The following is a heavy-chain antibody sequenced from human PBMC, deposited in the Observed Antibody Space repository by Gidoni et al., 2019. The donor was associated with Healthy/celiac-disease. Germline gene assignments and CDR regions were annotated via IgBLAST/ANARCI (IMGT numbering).Heavy chain of an antibody. D-gene: IGHD2-15*01. CDR2: FDPEDGET. Sequence: QVQLVQSGAEVKKPGASVKVSCKVSGYTLTELSMHWVRQAPGKGLEWMGGFDPEDGETIYAQKFQGRVTMTEDTSTDTAYMELSSLRSEDTAVYYCATKGYCSGGSCYSYYGMDVWGQGTTVTVSS. CDR3: ATKGYCSGGSCYSYYGMDV. J-gene: IGHJ6*02. CDR1: GYTLTELS. V-gene: IGHV1-24*01.